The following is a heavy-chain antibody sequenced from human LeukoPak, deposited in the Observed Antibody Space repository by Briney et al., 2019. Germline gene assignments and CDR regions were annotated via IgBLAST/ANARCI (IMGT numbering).Heavy chain of an antibody. D-gene: IGHD1-1*01. CDR1: GFTFSNYA. J-gene: IGHJ4*02. V-gene: IGHV3-64D*09. CDR2: ISNNGGST. Sequence: PGGSLRLSCSASGFTFSNYAMLWVRQAPGQGLECVSAISNNGGSTYYADSVKGRFTVSRDNSKNTLHLQMSSLRAEDTAVYYCAMNWNCDYWGQGTLVTVSS. CDR3: AMNWNCDY.